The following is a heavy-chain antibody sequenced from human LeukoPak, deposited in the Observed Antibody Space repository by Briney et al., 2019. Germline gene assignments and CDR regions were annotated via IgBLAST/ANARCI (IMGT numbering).Heavy chain of an antibody. CDR2: ISAYNGNT. Sequence: ASVKVSCKASGYTFTSYYMHWVRQAPGQGLEWMGWISAYNGNTNYAQKLQGRVTMTTDTSTSTVYMELSSLRSEDTAVYYCARAGRRRDGYNAEPAHYWGQGTLVTVSS. D-gene: IGHD5-24*01. J-gene: IGHJ4*02. V-gene: IGHV1-18*04. CDR3: ARAGRRRDGYNAEPAHY. CDR1: GYTFTSYY.